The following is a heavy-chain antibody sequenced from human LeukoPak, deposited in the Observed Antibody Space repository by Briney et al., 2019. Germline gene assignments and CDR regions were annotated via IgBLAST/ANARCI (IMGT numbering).Heavy chain of an antibody. D-gene: IGHD5-12*01. V-gene: IGHV5-51*01. Sequence: GESLKISCKGSGYSFTSYWIGWVCQMPGKGLEWMGIIYPGDSDTRYSPSFQGQVTISADKSISTAYLQWSSLKASDTAMYYCAGIVATIRGYNWFDPWGQGTLVTVSS. CDR1: GYSFTSYW. CDR2: IYPGDSDT. J-gene: IGHJ5*02. CDR3: AGIVATIRGYNWFDP.